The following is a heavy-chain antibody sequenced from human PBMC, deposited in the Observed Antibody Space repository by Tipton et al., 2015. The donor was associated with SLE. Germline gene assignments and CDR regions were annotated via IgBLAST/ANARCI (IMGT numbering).Heavy chain of an antibody. J-gene: IGHJ4*02. CDR3: AKWNVVASGQPFDD. D-gene: IGHD2-15*01. CDR1: GDSINTNY. V-gene: IGHV4-59*01. CDR2: SYYRGST. Sequence: PGLVKPSETLSLNCSVSGDSINTNYWTWIRQPPGKGLEWIGYSYYRGSTNYNPSLESRVTISVDTSKNQFSLNLRSVTAADTAVYYCAKWNVVASGQPFDDWGQGTLVIVSS.